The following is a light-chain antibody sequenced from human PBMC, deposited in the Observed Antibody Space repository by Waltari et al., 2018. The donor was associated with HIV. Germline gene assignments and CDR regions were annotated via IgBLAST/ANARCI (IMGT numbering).Light chain of an antibody. CDR3: QQGDSLPFT. CDR2: AAS. CDR1: QDIKTW. J-gene: IGKJ4*01. Sequence: DTHLTQSPTSVSASVGDKVTISCRASQDIKTWLAWFQQKPGKAPKLLIYAASTLQSGVPSRFSGGGSGTDFTLTITNLQADDSATYFCQQGDSLPFTFGGGTKVEI. V-gene: IGKV1-12*01.